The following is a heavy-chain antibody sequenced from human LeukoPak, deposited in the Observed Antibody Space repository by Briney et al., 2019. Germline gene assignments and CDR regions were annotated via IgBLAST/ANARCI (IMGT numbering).Heavy chain of an antibody. CDR3: AKDQGYYYDSSGSDY. V-gene: IGHV3-30*02. J-gene: IGHJ4*02. CDR2: IRYDGSNK. Sequence: GGSLRLSCAASGFTFSSYGMHWVRQAPGKGLEWVAFIRYDGSNKYYADSVKGRFTISRDNSKNTLYLQMNSLRAEDTALYYCAKDQGYYYDSSGSDYWGQGTLVTVSS. CDR1: GFTFSSYG. D-gene: IGHD3-22*01.